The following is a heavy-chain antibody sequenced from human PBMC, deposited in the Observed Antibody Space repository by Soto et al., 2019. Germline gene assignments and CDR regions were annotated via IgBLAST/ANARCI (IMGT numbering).Heavy chain of an antibody. D-gene: IGHD2-15*01. J-gene: IGHJ4*02. Sequence: TSETLSLTCTVSGGSISSGGYYWSWIRQHPGKGLEWIGYIYYSGSTYYNPSLKSRVTISVDTSKNQFSLKLSSVTAADTAVYYCATSYCSGGSCYTLYFDSWGQGTLVTVSS. CDR2: IYYSGST. CDR1: GGSISSGGYY. CDR3: ATSYCSGGSCYTLYFDS. V-gene: IGHV4-31*03.